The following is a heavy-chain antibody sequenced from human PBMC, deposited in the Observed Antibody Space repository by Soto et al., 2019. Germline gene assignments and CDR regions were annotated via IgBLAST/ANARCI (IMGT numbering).Heavy chain of an antibody. CDR2: IDNSGST. V-gene: IGHV4-4*07. J-gene: IGHJ4*02. Sequence: LSLTCTVSGGSISNYFCNWIRQPAGKGLEWIGRIDNSGSTNYNPSLKSRITMSADTSRNQFSLKLNSVTAADTAVYYCARGGQDFWSGPFDYWGQGALVTVSS. D-gene: IGHD3-3*01. CDR3: ARGGQDFWSGPFDY. CDR1: GGSISNYF.